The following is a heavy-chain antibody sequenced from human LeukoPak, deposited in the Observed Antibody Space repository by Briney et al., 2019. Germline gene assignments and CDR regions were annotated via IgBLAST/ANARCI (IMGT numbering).Heavy chain of an antibody. D-gene: IGHD4-17*01. V-gene: IGHV3-21*01. CDR1: GFTFSSYS. CDR3: ASDNRETTGDYAFDI. Sequence: GGSLRLSCAASGFTFSSYSMNWVRQAPGKGLEWVSSISSSSSYIYYADSVKGRFTISRDNAKNSLYLHMNSLRAEDTAVYYCASDNRETTGDYAFDIWGQGTMVTVSS. J-gene: IGHJ3*02. CDR2: ISSSSSYI.